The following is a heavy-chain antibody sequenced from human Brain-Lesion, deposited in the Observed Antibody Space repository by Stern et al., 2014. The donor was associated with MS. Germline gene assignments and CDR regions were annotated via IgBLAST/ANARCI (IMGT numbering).Heavy chain of an antibody. V-gene: IGHV2-26*01. J-gene: IGHJ4*02. D-gene: IGHD2-15*01. CDR2: IFSTGEP. CDR3: ARMREYCSGGICFAGYYDS. CDR1: GFSLSNAAMG. Sequence: ESGPVLVKPTETLTLTCSVSGFSLSNAAMGVSWIRQPPGKALECLAHIFSTGEPSYRTSLKSRLTISKDTSRSQVVLTMTNMDPVDTATYYCARMREYCSGGICFAGYYDSWGQGTRVTVSA.